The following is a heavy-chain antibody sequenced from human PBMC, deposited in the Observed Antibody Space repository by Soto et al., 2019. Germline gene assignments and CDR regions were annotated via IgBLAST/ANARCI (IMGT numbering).Heavy chain of an antibody. J-gene: IGHJ4*02. CDR3: AKGPLRGQWLFSIDY. D-gene: IGHD6-19*01. CDR2: ISGSGGST. V-gene: IGHV3-23*01. Sequence: EVQLLESGGGLVQPGGSLRLSCAASGFTFSSYAMSWVRQAPGKGLEWVSAISGSGGSTYYADSVKGRFTIARDNSKSTQYLQMNSLRAEDTAVYYCAKGPLRGQWLFSIDYWGQGTLVTVSS. CDR1: GFTFSSYA.